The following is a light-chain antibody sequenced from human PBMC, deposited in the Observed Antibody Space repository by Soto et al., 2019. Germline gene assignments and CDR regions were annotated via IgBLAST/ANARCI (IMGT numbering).Light chain of an antibody. CDR2: KAS. Sequence: DIQMTQSPSTLSGSVGDRVTITCRASQTISSWLAWYQQKPGKVPKLLIYKASTLKSGVASGFSGSGSWTEFTLTISSMQPDDFASYYCQHYNCYSEAFGQGTKVDIK. CDR1: QTISSW. J-gene: IGKJ1*01. CDR3: QHYNCYSEA. V-gene: IGKV1-5*03.